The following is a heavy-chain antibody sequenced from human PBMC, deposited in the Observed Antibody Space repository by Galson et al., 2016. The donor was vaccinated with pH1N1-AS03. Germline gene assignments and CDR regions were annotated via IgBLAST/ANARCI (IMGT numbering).Heavy chain of an antibody. J-gene: IGHJ2*01. V-gene: IGHV4-59*08. D-gene: IGHD3-22*01. CDR1: GGSINNFY. CDR2: IYSSGRT. Sequence: SETLSLTCSVSGGSINNFYWNWIRQSPGKALEWIGFIYSSGRTVYNPSLESRVTISVETSKTQFSLTLNSVTAADTAVYYCARPLRGVYDESSGYYYWYYDLWGRGTLVTVSS. CDR3: ARPLRGVYDESSGYYYWYYDL.